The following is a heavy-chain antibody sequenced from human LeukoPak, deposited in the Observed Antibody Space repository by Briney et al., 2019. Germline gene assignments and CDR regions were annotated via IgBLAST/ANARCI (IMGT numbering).Heavy chain of an antibody. D-gene: IGHD1-26*01. CDR1: GGTFSSYA. J-gene: IGHJ3*02. CDR2: IIPIFGTA. CDR3: AREPFSGSYVNDAFDI. V-gene: IGHV1-69*13. Sequence: SVKVSCKASGGTFSSYAISWVRQAPGQGLEWMGGIIPIFGTANYAQKFQGRVTITADESTSTAYMELSSLRSEDTAVYYCAREPFSGSYVNDAFDIWGQGTMVTVSS.